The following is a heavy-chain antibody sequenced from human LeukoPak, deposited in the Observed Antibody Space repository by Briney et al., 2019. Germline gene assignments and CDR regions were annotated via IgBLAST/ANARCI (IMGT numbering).Heavy chain of an antibody. CDR3: ARVMLNYYDTSGYLDY. CDR1: GFTFSSYA. CDR2: ISTSSSYI. D-gene: IGHD3-22*01. J-gene: IGHJ4*02. Sequence: GGSLRLSCAASGFTFSSYAIDWVRQAPGKGLEWVSSISTSSSYIYYADSVQGRFTISRDNAKNSLYLQMNSLRAEDTAVYYCARVMLNYYDTSGYLDYWGRGTLVTVSS. V-gene: IGHV3-21*01.